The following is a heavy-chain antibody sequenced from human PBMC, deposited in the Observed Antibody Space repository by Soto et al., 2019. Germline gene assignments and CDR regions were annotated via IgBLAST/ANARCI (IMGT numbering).Heavy chain of an antibody. CDR3: AEDVPLQGRGKFDY. CDR2: IRSKNDGETP. CDR1: GFTFNNAW. V-gene: IGHV3-15*07. J-gene: IGHJ4*02. Sequence: EVQLVESGGGLVKPGGSLRLSCAASGFTFNNAWMSWFRQAPGKGLEWVARIRSKNDGETPDYAGPVKGRFTMSRDESKNTLYLQMNSLKPEDTAMYYCAEDVPLQGRGKFDYWGQGAPVTVSS.